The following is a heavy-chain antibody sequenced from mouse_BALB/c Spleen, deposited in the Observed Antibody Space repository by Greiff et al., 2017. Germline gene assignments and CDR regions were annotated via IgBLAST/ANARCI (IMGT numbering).Heavy chain of an antibody. D-gene: IGHD2-3*01. CDR3: VRHSRWLLPMDY. Sequence: GGGLVQPKGSLKLSCAASGFTFNTYAMNWVRQAPGKGLEWVARIRSKSNNYATYYADSVKDRFTISRDDSQSMLYLQMNNLKTEDTAMYYCVRHSRWLLPMDYWGQGTSVTVSS. V-gene: IGHV10-1*02. J-gene: IGHJ4*01. CDR1: GFTFNTYA. CDR2: IRSKSNNYAT.